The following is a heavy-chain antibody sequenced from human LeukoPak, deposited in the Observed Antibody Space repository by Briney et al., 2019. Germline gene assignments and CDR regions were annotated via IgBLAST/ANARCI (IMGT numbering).Heavy chain of an antibody. D-gene: IGHD5-12*01. Sequence: PGGSLRLSCAASGFTFTFSAYAIHWVRQAPGKGLEWVAVIWYDGSNKYYADSVKGRFTISRDNSKNTLYLQMNSLRAEDTAVYYCAREGADYLRYFDYWGQGTLVTVSS. J-gene: IGHJ4*02. CDR3: AREGADYLRYFDY. V-gene: IGHV3-33*01. CDR2: IWYDGSNK. CDR1: GFTFTFSAYA.